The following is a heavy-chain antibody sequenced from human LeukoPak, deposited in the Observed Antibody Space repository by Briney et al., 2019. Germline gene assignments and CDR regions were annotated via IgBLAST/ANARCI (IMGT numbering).Heavy chain of an antibody. CDR2: ISGYSVTT. CDR3: ASSRVYGYHDY. CDR1: GFTFSNSA. V-gene: IGHV3-23*01. D-gene: IGHD5-18*01. J-gene: IGHJ4*02. Sequence: PGGSLRLSCAASGFTFSNSAMSWVRQSPGKGLEWVSFISGYSVTTYYADSVQGRFTVSRDNSKKTLYLQMNSLRAEDAAVYYCASSRVYGYHDYWGQGTLVTVSS.